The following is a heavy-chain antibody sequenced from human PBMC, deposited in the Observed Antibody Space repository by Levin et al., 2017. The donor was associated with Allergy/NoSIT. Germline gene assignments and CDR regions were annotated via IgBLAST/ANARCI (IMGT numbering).Heavy chain of an antibody. Sequence: SVKVSCKASGGTFSSYAISWVRQAPGQGLEWMGGIIPIFGTANYAQKFQGRVTITADKSTSTAYMELSSLRSEDTAVYYCANRFLEWLSQPHGMDVWGQGTTVTVSS. CDR3: ANRFLEWLSQPHGMDV. V-gene: IGHV1-69*06. CDR2: IIPIFGTA. CDR1: GGTFSSYA. D-gene: IGHD3-3*01. J-gene: IGHJ6*02.